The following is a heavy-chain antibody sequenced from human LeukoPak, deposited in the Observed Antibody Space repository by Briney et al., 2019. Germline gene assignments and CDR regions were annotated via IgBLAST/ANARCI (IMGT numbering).Heavy chain of an antibody. CDR3: ARGRLNGNVDF. V-gene: IGHV1-69*04. J-gene: IGHJ4*02. Sequence: SVKVSCKASGGTFSSYAISWVRQAPGQGLEWMGRIIPILGIANYAQKFQGRVTITADKSTSTAYMELSSLRSEDTAVYYCARGRLNGNVDFWGQGTLVTVSS. CDR2: IIPILGIA. D-gene: IGHD1-20*01. CDR1: GGTFSSYA.